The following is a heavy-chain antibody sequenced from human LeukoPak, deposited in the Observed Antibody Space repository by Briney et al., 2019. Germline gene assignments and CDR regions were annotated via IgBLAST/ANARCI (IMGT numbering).Heavy chain of an antibody. J-gene: IGHJ4*02. V-gene: IGHV3-53*01. D-gene: IGHD3-10*01. CDR2: LYSAGST. CDR1: GFTVSSNY. Sequence: GGSLRLSCAASGFTVSSNYMSRVRQAPGKGLEWVSILYSAGSTYYADSVRGRFTISRDSSKNTVCLQMNSLRAEDTAVYYCASGGMGARKYYSDPFHHWGQGTLVTVSS. CDR3: ASGGMGARKYYSDPFHH.